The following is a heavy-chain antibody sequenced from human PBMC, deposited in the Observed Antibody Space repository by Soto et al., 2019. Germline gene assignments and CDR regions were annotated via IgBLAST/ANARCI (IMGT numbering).Heavy chain of an antibody. Sequence: QVQLVQSGAEVKKPESSVKVSCKTSGGTFRTSAISWVRQAPGQGLEWMGGIMPVFPTPDYAQKFQGRVTITADESTSTAYMELSSLRSEDTAVYYCARDKDRQQLGSNYYYIMDVWGQGTTVTVSS. V-gene: IGHV1-69*12. CDR3: ARDKDRQQLGSNYYYIMDV. D-gene: IGHD3-3*02. CDR2: IMPVFPTP. J-gene: IGHJ6*01. CDR1: GGTFRTSA.